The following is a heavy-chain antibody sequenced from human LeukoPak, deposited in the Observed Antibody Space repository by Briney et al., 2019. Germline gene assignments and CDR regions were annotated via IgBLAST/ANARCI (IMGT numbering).Heavy chain of an antibody. V-gene: IGHV1-69*13. D-gene: IGHD1-7*01. CDR1: GGTFSSYA. J-gene: IGHJ6*03. CDR2: ITPIFGTA. Sequence: GASVKVSCKASGGTFSSYAISWVRQAPGQGLEWMGGITPIFGTANYAQKFQGRVTITADESTSTAYMELSSLRSEDTAVYYCAREELYYYYMDVRGKGTTVTVSS. CDR3: AREELYYYYMDV.